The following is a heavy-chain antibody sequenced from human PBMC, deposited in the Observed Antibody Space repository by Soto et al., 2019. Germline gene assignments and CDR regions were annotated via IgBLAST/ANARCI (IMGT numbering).Heavy chain of an antibody. J-gene: IGHJ4*02. Sequence: QMQLVQSGPEVKKPGTSVKVSCKASGFTVTSSAVQWVRQARGPRLEWIGWIVVGSGNTNYAKKFQERVTITRDMSKSTAYVELSSVRSEEPAVYYCAALSGFGALRFMFFDYRGQVTLVTVSS. V-gene: IGHV1-58*01. CDR2: IVVGSGNT. D-gene: IGHD3-10*01. CDR3: AALSGFGALRFMFFDY. CDR1: GFTVTSSA.